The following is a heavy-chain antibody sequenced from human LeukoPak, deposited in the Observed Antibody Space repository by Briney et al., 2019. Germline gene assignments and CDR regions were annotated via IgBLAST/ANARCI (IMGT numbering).Heavy chain of an antibody. Sequence: GEPLKISCKGSGYSFTAHWIGWVRQMPGKGLEWMGMIFPGDSDTRYNPSFQGQVTISVDKSISTAYLQWSSLKASDTAMYYCARRGNYGDYWGQGTLVTVSS. V-gene: IGHV5-51*01. CDR3: ARRGNYGDY. J-gene: IGHJ4*02. CDR2: IFPGDSDT. CDR1: GYSFTAHW. D-gene: IGHD3-16*01.